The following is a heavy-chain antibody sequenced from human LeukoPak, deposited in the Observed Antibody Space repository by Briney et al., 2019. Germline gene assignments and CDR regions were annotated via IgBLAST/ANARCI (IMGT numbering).Heavy chain of an antibody. J-gene: IGHJ4*02. Sequence: GESLKISWKGSGYSFASYWIGWVRQMPGKGLEWMGIIYPDDSDTRYSPSFQGQVTISADKAITTAYVQWRSLKASDTALYYCARGSSWKYWGQGTLVPVSS. CDR1: GYSFASYW. CDR3: ARGSSWKY. CDR2: IYPDDSDT. V-gene: IGHV5-51*01. D-gene: IGHD6-13*01.